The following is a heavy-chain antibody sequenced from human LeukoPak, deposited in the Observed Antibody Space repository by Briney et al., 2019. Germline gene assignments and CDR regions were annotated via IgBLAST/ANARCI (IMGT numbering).Heavy chain of an antibody. Sequence: PSETLSLTCGVSGTSFTSYYWSWIRQPPGKGLEWIGEINHSGSTNYNPSLKSRVTISVDTSKNQFSLKLSSVTAADTAVYYCARGPGIAAAGPFDYWGQGTLVTVSS. J-gene: IGHJ4*02. D-gene: IGHD6-13*01. CDR1: GTSFTSYY. CDR2: INHSGST. CDR3: ARGPGIAAAGPFDY. V-gene: IGHV4-34*01.